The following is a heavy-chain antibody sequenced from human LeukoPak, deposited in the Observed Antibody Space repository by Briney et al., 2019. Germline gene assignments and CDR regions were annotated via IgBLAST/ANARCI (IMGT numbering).Heavy chain of an antibody. CDR3: ARGRPTNLNGIH. D-gene: IGHD1-1*01. V-gene: IGHV4-61*02. CDR1: GGSISSGSYY. CDR2: IYTSGST. Sequence: SETLSLTCTVSGGSISSGSYYWSWIRQPAGKGLEWIGRIYTSGSTNYNPSLKSRVTISVDTSKNQFSLKLSSVTAADTAVYYCARGRPTNLNGIHWGQGTLVTVSS. J-gene: IGHJ4*02.